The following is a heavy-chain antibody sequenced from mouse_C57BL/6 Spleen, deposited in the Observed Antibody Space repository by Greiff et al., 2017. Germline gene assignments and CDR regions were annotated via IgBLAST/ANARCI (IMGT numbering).Heavy chain of an antibody. CDR3: ARDYDGSSSAMDY. J-gene: IGHJ4*01. D-gene: IGHD1-1*01. Sequence: QVQLQQSGAELAKPGASVKLSCKASGYTFTSYWMHWVKQRPGQGLEWIGYINPSSGYTKYNQKFKDKATLTADKSSSTAYMQLSSLTYEDSAVYYCARDYDGSSSAMDYWGQGTSVTVSS. CDR2: INPSSGYT. V-gene: IGHV1-7*01. CDR1: GYTFTSYW.